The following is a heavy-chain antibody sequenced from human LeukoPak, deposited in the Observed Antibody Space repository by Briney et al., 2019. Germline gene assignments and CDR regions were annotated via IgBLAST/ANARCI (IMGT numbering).Heavy chain of an antibody. D-gene: IGHD6-13*01. CDR1: GGSISNDY. Sequence: PSETLSLTCTVSGGSISNDYWSWIRQPPGKGLEWIGEINHSGSTNYNPSLKSRVTISVDTSKNQFSLKLSSVTAADTAVYYCASPPLSIAAAGALVYWGQGTLVTVSS. J-gene: IGHJ4*02. V-gene: IGHV4-34*01. CDR3: ASPPLSIAAAGALVY. CDR2: INHSGST.